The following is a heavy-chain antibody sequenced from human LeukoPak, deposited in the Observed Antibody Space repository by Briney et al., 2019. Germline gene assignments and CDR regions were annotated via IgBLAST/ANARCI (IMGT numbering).Heavy chain of an antibody. V-gene: IGHV4-38-2*02. J-gene: IGHJ4*02. CDR3: ARDRAAAAFFDY. CDR1: GYSISSGYY. CDR2: IRHSGRT. D-gene: IGHD6-13*01. Sequence: PSETLSLTCAVSGYSISSGYYWGWIRQPPGKGLEWIWSIRHSGRTYYNPSLKSRVTISVDTSKNQFSLKLSSVTAADTAVYYCARDRAAAAFFDYWGQGTLVTVSS.